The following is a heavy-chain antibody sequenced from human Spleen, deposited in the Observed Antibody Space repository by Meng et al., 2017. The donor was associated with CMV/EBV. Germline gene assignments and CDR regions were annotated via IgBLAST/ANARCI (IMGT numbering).Heavy chain of an antibody. CDR3: ARDIWLQYYFDY. CDR2: IGSAGDR. Sequence: GESLKISCAASGFSFSSHDMHWVRQTPGKGLEWVSSIGSAGDRYYAGSVKGRFTISRDNAKNSLYLQMNSLRAEDTAVYYCARDIWLQYYFDYWGQGTLVTVSS. CDR1: GFSFSSHD. D-gene: IGHD5-24*01. J-gene: IGHJ4*02. V-gene: IGHV3-13*01.